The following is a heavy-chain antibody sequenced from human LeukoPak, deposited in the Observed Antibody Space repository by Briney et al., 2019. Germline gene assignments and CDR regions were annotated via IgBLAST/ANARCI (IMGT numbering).Heavy chain of an antibody. CDR1: GGSISTFY. CDR2: IFTSGST. D-gene: IGHD6-13*01. J-gene: IGHJ6*03. CDR3: ARVRGSSWNRDYYYHYMDV. Sequence: PSETLSLTCTVSGGSISTFYWSWIRQPAGKGLEWIGRIFTSGSTDYNPSLKSRVTMSVDTSKNQFSLKLTSVTAADTAVYYCARVRGSSWNRDYYYHYMDVWGKGTTVTISS. V-gene: IGHV4-4*07.